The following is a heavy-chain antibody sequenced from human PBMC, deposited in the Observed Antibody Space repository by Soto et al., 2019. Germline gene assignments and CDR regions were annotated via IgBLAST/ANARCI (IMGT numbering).Heavy chain of an antibody. V-gene: IGHV3-7*03. D-gene: IGHD4-17*01. CDR1: GFSFSTYY. Sequence: GGSLRLSCAGSGFSFSTYYMNWVRQAPGKGLEWVDAINPDGSDQYYSDSVKGRFTISRDNSKNTLYLQMNSLRAEDTAVYYCARPKMTTVTPYYWGQGTLVTVSS. CDR2: INPDGSDQ. CDR3: ARPKMTTVTPYY. J-gene: IGHJ4*02.